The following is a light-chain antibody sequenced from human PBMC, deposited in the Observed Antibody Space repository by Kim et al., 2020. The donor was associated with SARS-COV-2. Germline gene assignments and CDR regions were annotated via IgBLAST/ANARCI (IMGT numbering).Light chain of an antibody. CDR1: SSDVGGYNF. J-gene: IGLJ1*01. CDR3: SSYTSTSTYV. V-gene: IGLV2-14*03. CDR2: DVS. Sequence: GQSITISCTGTSSDVGGYNFVSWYQQHPGKAPKFMIYDVSNRPSGVSNRFSGSKSGNTASLTISWLQAEDEADYYCSSYTSTSTYVFGTGTKVTVL.